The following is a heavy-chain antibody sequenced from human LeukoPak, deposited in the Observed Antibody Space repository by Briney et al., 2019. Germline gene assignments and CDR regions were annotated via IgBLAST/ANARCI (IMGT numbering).Heavy chain of an antibody. V-gene: IGHV3-66*01. D-gene: IGHD3-10*01. Sequence: GGSLRLSCAASGFTVSSNCMSWVRQAPGKGLEWVAVIYSGGSTYYADSVKGRFTISRDNSKNTLYLQMNSLRAEDTAVYYCARFYASGVRHDAFDIWGQGTMVTVSS. CDR3: ARFYASGVRHDAFDI. CDR1: GFTVSSNC. J-gene: IGHJ3*02. CDR2: IYSGGST.